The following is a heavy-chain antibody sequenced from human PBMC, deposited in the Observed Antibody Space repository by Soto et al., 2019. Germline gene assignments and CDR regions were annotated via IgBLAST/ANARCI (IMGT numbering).Heavy chain of an antibody. CDR2: IYYSGST. J-gene: IGHJ6*02. V-gene: IGHV4-4*07. Sequence: SETLSLTCTVSGGSISSYYWSWIRQPAGKGLEWIGRIYYSGSTNYNPSLKSRATISVDTSKSQVSLTLTSMTAADAALYYCARSPNYYYYGFDVWGQGTAVTVSS. CDR1: GGSISSYY. CDR3: ARSPNYYYYGFDV. D-gene: IGHD3-10*01.